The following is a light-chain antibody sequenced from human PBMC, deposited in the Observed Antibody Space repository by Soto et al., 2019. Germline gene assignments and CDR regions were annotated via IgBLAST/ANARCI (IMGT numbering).Light chain of an antibody. CDR1: SSNIGSNT. CDR2: SNN. CDR3: AAWDDSLSTVL. J-gene: IGLJ2*01. Sequence: QSVLTQPPSASGTPGQRVTISCSGSSSNIGSNTVNWYQQLPGTAPKVLIYSNNQRPSGVPDRFSGSKSGTSASLAISGLQSEDEADYYCAAWDDSLSTVLFGGGTKLTVL. V-gene: IGLV1-44*01.